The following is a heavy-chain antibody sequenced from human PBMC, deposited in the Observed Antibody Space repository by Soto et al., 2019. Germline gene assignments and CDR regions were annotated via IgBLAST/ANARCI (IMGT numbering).Heavy chain of an antibody. CDR1: GFTFSDHY. V-gene: IGHV3-72*01. Sequence: EVQLVESGGDLVQPGGSLRLSCAVSGFTFSDHYMDWVRQAPGKGLEWVGRIRNIANSYTTDYAASVKGRFTISRDDSKNSLYLQMNSLRSEETAMYYCAGRVTGTPPGDVGSWGQGALGSVSS. J-gene: IGHJ5*02. CDR3: AGRVTGTPPGDVGS. CDR2: IRNIANSYTT. D-gene: IGHD1-7*01.